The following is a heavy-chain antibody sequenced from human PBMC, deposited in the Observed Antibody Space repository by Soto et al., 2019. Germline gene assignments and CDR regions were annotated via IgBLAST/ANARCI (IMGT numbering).Heavy chain of an antibody. V-gene: IGHV3-30-3*01. J-gene: IGHJ6*02. CDR2: ISYDGSNK. Sequence: PXGSLLLCCTVSGFTFSSYSSHWVRQAPGKGLEWVAVISYDGSNKYYADSVKGRFTISRDNSKNTLYLQMNSLRAEDTAVYYCARARYCSSTSCYRSPYGMDVWGQGTTVTVSS. CDR3: ARARYCSSTSCYRSPYGMDV. D-gene: IGHD2-2*02. CDR1: GFTFSSYS.